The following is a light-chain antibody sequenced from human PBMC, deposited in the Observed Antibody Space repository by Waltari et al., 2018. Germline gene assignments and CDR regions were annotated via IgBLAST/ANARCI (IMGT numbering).Light chain of an antibody. J-gene: IGKJ1*01. CDR1: QSVGTS. CDR2: DVS. CDR3: HQRSNWPRT. Sequence: EIVLTQSPGTLSLSPGESATLSCRASQSVGTSVTWYQQKSGQAPRLLIYDVSNRATAIPDRFSGSGSGTDFTLTISSLEPEDFAVYYCHQRSNWPRTFGQGTKVELK. V-gene: IGKV3-11*01.